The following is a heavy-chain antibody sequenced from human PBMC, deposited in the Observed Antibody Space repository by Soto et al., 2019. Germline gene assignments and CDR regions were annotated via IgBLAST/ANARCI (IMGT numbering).Heavy chain of an antibody. CDR1: GFSLSTSGVG. Sequence: QVTLKESGPTLVKPTQTLTLTCTFSGFSLSTSGVGVGWIRQPPGKALEWLTLIYWDDDKRYSPSLKSRLTIXEXXSINLLVLTNTNMDTVDTATYFCAYSDWSYWHFDLWGRVALVTVSS. CDR3: AYSDWSYWHFDL. CDR2: IYWDDDK. J-gene: IGHJ2*01. V-gene: IGHV2-5*02. D-gene: IGHD3-10*01.